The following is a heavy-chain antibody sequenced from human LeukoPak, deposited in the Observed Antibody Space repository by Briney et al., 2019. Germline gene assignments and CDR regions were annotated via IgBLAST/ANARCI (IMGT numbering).Heavy chain of an antibody. CDR3: ARDLYIDDSSGLIDY. V-gene: IGHV1-2*02. CDR1: GYTFTGYY. D-gene: IGHD3-22*01. J-gene: IGHJ4*02. Sequence: ASVKVSCKASGYTFTGYYMHWVRQAPGQGLEWMGWINPNSGGTNYAQKFQGRVTMTRDTSISTAYMELSRLRSDDTAVYYCARDLYIDDSSGLIDYRGQGTLVTVSS. CDR2: INPNSGGT.